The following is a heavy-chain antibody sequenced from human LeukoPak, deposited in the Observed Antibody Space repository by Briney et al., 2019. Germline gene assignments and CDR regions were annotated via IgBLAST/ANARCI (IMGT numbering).Heavy chain of an antibody. Sequence: PSETLSLTCTVSGGSISSYYWTWIRLSPGKGLEWIGYISDSGSTSYNPSLRSRVIMALEASKTEFSLRLNSVTVADTAVYYCARVFRGAVTSNWFDPWGQGTLVTVSS. D-gene: IGHD3-3*01. CDR3: ARVFRGAVTSNWFDP. V-gene: IGHV4-59*01. CDR1: GGSISSYY. J-gene: IGHJ5*02. CDR2: ISDSGST.